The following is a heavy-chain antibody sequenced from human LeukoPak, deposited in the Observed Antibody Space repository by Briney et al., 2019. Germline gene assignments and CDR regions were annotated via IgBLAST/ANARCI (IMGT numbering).Heavy chain of an antibody. CDR1: GYTFTGYY. J-gene: IGHJ6*02. D-gene: IGHD1-1*01. V-gene: IGHV1-2*02. Sequence: ASVKVSCKASGYTFTGYYMHWVRQAPGQGLEWMGWINPNSGGTNYAQKFQGRVTMTRDTSISTAYMELSRLRSDDTAVYYCARDDTPTGTLYYYYGMDVWGQGTTVTVSS. CDR3: ARDDTPTGTLYYYYGMDV. CDR2: INPNSGGT.